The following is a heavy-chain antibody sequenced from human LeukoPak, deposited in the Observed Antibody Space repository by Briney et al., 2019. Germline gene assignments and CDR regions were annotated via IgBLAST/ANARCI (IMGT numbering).Heavy chain of an antibody. CDR2: IIPIFGTA. D-gene: IGHD3-3*01. J-gene: IGHJ6*03. CDR3: ARERRITIFARVHYYMDV. V-gene: IGHV1-69*05. Sequence: SVKVSCKASGGTFSSYAISWVRQAPGQGLEWMGGIIPIFGTANYAQKFQGRVTITTDESTSTAYMELSSLRSEDTAVYYCARERRITIFARVHYYMDVWGKGTTVTVSS. CDR1: GGTFSSYA.